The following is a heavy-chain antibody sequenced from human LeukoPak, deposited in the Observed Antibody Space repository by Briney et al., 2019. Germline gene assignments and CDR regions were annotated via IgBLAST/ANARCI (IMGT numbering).Heavy chain of an antibody. Sequence: PSETLSLTCTVSGGSISSGSYHWSWIRQPAGKGLEWIGRIYTSGSTNYNPSLKSRVTISVDTSKNQFSLKLSSVTAAFTAVISWGGAPPGAGYDSGAQGTLVTVSS. CDR1: GGSISSGSYH. CDR3: GGAPPGAGYDS. D-gene: IGHD3-10*01. V-gene: IGHV4-61*02. CDR2: IYTSGST. J-gene: IGHJ5*01.